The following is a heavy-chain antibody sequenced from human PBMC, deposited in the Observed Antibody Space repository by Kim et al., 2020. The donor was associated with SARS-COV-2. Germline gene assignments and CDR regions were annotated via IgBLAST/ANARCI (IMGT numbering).Heavy chain of an antibody. CDR1: GYTFTSYG. CDR2: ISAYNGNT. CDR3: ARALDIVVVPAAMRYYYDSSGYYQDAFDI. J-gene: IGHJ3*02. D-gene: IGHD2-2*03. V-gene: IGHV1-18*01. Sequence: ASVKVSCKASGYTFTSYGISWVRQAPGQGLEWMGWISAYNGNTNYAQKLQGRVTMTTDTSTSTTYMELRSLRSDDTAVYYCARALDIVVVPAAMRYYYDSSGYYQDAFDIWGQGTMVTVSS.